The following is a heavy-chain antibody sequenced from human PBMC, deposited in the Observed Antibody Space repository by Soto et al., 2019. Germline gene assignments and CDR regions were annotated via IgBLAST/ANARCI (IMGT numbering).Heavy chain of an antibody. V-gene: IGHV3-74*01. CDR2: IDYEGTTT. D-gene: IGHD6-13*01. CDR1: GFAFESYW. Sequence: PGGSLRLSCVASGFAFESYWIHWVRQVPGESPVWVSRIDYEGTTTTYADSVKGRFTISRDNAKNTLYLQMNNLRAEDTAVYYCTRGPRPSSAGTGAYWGQGTLVTVSS. CDR3: TRGPRPSSAGTGAY. J-gene: IGHJ4*02.